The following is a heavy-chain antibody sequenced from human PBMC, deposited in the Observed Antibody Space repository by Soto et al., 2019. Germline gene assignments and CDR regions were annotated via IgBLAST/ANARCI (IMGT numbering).Heavy chain of an antibody. Sequence: QVQLVQSGADMKEPGSSVKVSCKTSGGTFSSSAISWLRQAPGQGLEWMGGIIPLFRTPDYAQKFQGRVTIAADESTNTAYMELSSLRSEDTAVYYCARDNDRLQLGGNYYYILDVWGQGTTITVSS. CDR1: GGTFSSSA. D-gene: IGHD4-4*01. CDR3: ARDNDRLQLGGNYYYILDV. V-gene: IGHV1-69*12. CDR2: IIPLFRTP. J-gene: IGHJ6*02.